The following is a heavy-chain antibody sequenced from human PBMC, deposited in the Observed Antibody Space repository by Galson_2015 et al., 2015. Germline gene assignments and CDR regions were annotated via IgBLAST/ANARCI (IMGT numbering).Heavy chain of an antibody. V-gene: IGHV1-69*10. J-gene: IGHJ6*02. Sequence: SVKVSCKASGGTFSSYAISWVRQAPGQGLEWMGGIIPIFGIANYAQKFQGRVTITADKSTSTAYMELSSLRSEDTAVYYCARDHNGRGYSYGLRGMDVWGQGTTVTVSS. CDR3: ARDHNGRGYSYGLRGMDV. D-gene: IGHD5-18*01. CDR2: IIPIFGIA. CDR1: GGTFSSYA.